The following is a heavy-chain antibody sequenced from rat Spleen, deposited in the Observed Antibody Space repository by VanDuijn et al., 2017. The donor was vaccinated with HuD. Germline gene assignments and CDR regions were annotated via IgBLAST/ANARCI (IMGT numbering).Heavy chain of an antibody. CDR3: TREDWAFDY. Sequence: EVQLVETGGGLVQPGRSLKLSCVASGFTFSSYWMYWIRQAPGKGLEWVSSINTDGGSIYYPDSVKGRFTISRDNAENTLYLQMDSLRSEDTATYYCTREDWAFDYWGQGVMVTVSS. CDR1: GFTFSSYW. CDR2: INTDGGSI. J-gene: IGHJ2*01. D-gene: IGHD5-1*01. V-gene: IGHV5-58*01.